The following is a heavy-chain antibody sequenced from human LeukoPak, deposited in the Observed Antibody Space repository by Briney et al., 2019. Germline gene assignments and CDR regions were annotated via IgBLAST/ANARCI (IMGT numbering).Heavy chain of an antibody. V-gene: IGHV4-30-4*01. D-gene: IGHD2-15*01. CDR2: IYYSGST. CDR1: GGSISSGDYY. CDR3: AREELLLGYFDY. Sequence: SETLSLTCTVSGGSISSGDYYWSWIRQPPGKGLEWIGYIYYSGSTYYNPSLKSRVTISVDTSKNQFSLKLSSVTAADTAVYYCAREELLLGYFDYWGQGTLVTVSS. J-gene: IGHJ4*02.